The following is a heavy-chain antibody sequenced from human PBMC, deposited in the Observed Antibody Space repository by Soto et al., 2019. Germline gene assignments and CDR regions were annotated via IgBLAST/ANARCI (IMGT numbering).Heavy chain of an antibody. CDR3: ARHESTSYGDADPHAFDI. Sequence: GESLKISCKGSGYSFTSYWIGWVRQMPGKGLEWMGIIYPGDSDTRYSPSFQGQVTISADKSISTAYLQWSSLKASDTAMYYCARHESTSYGDADPHAFDIWGQGTMVTVSS. D-gene: IGHD4-17*01. CDR2: IYPGDSDT. J-gene: IGHJ3*02. CDR1: GYSFTSYW. V-gene: IGHV5-51*01.